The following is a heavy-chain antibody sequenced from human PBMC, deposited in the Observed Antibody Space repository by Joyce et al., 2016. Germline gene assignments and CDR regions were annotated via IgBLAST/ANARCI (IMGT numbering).Heavy chain of an antibody. CDR3: ARHDVLTGYYLLY. V-gene: IGHV1-69*01. D-gene: IGHD3-9*01. J-gene: IGHJ4*02. Sequence: QVQLVQSGAEVKKPGSSVKVSCKASGGTFSNYAISWVRQAPGQGLEWMGGSIPISGIPNGAQKFQGRVTITADESTSTAYLELKRLTSDDTAVYYCARHDVLTGYYLLYWGQGTLVTVSS. CDR1: GGTFSNYA. CDR2: SIPISGIP.